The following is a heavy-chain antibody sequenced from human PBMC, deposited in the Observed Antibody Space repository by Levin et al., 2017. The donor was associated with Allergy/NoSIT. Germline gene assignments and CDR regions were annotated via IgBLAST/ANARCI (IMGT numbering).Heavy chain of an antibody. Sequence: AASVKVSCKASGYTFTSYGINWVRQAPGQGLEWMGWISPYNGNTNYAQKLQGRVTMTTDTSTSTVYMDLRSLRSDETAIYYCARDYKYSSSSGFGYWGQGTLVTVSS. J-gene: IGHJ4*02. V-gene: IGHV1-18*01. D-gene: IGHD6-6*01. CDR3: ARDYKYSSSSGFGY. CDR2: ISPYNGNT. CDR1: GYTFTSYG.